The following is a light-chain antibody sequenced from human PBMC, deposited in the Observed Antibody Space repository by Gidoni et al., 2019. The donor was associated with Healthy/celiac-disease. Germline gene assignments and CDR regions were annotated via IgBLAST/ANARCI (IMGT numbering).Light chain of an antibody. CDR1: QSVSSSY. V-gene: IGKV3-20*01. CDR2: GAS. CDR3: QQDGSSPFT. Sequence: IVLTQSPGTLSLSPGERATLSCRASQSVSSSYLASYQQKPGQAPRLLIYGASSRATGIPDRFSGSGSGTDFTRTISRLEPEDFAVYYCQQDGSSPFTFGPGTKVDIK. J-gene: IGKJ3*01.